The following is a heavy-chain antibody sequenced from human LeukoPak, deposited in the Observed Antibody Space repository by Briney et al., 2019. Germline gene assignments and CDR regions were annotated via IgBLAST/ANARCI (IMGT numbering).Heavy chain of an antibody. Sequence: GGSLRLSCAASGFTFSSYAMSWVRQAPGMGLEWVSAISGSGGSTYYADSVKGRFTISRGNSKNTLYLQMNSLRAEDTAVYYCAKDTYCSSTSCYRTAYYYGMDVWGQGTTVTVSS. J-gene: IGHJ6*02. V-gene: IGHV3-23*01. CDR1: GFTFSSYA. D-gene: IGHD2-2*01. CDR3: AKDTYCSSTSCYRTAYYYGMDV. CDR2: ISGSGGST.